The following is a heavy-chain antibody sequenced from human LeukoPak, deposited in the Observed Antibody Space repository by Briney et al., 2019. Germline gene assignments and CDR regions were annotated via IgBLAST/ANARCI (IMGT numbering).Heavy chain of an antibody. V-gene: IGHV3-11*01. D-gene: IGHD4-17*01. J-gene: IGHJ6*02. CDR2: ISNSGGNI. Sequence: GGSLRLSCTASGFAFSDYFMNWIRQAPGKGLEWVAYISNSGGNIHYADSVKGRFTVFRDNAKNSLYLQMNSPRGDDTAMYFCAREYADYRHYGMDVWGQGTTVTVSS. CDR1: GFAFSDYF. CDR3: AREYADYRHYGMDV.